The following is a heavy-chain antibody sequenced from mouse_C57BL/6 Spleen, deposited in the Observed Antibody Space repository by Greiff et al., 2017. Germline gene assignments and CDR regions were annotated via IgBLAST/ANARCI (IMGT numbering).Heavy chain of an antibody. Sequence: QFPLHQPGAELLRPDSSVRLSCKASGYTFPSYWMPWVKQRPIKGLEWIVNIDPSVRETHYNQKFKDKATLTVDKSSSTAYMQLSSLTSEDSAVYYCARGRFTLDYWGQGTTRTVSS. D-gene: IGHD1-1*01. J-gene: IGHJ2*01. CDR3: ARGRFTLDY. CDR2: IDPSVRET. V-gene: IGHV1-52*01. CDR1: GYTFPSYW.